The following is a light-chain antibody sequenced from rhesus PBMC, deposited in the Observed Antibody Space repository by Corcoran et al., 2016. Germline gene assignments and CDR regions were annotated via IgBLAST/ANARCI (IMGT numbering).Light chain of an antibody. Sequence: QSAPTQPPSVSGSPGQSVTISCTGPSSDIVGYNYVSWYQQHPGKAPKLLIYGVSNRPSGVSDRFSGSKSGNTASLTISGLQAEDEADYYCCSYTTSSSFIFGAGTRLTVL. J-gene: IGLJ1*01. V-gene: IGLV2S7*01. CDR1: SSDIVGYNY. CDR3: CSYTTSSSFI. CDR2: GVS.